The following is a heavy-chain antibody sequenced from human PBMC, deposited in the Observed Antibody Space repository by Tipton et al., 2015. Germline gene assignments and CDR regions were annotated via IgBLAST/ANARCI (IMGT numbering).Heavy chain of an antibody. V-gene: IGHV4-61*01. D-gene: IGHD5-24*01. J-gene: IGHJ6*02. CDR2: IYYTETS. Sequence: TLSLTCSVSGGSVSSANYYWSWIRQPPGKGLEWIGYIYYTETSHYNASLKSRVTISIDTSKNQFSLKLSSVTAADTAVYYCARDLEHGMDVWGQGTTVTVSS. CDR1: GGSVSSANYY. CDR3: ARDLEHGMDV.